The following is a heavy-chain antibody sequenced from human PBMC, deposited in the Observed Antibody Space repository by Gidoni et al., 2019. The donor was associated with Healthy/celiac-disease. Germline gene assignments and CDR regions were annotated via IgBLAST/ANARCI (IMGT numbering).Heavy chain of an antibody. V-gene: IGHV1-2*04. Sequence: QVQLVQSGAEVKKPGASVKVSCKASGYTFTGHYMHWVRQAPGQGLEWMGWINPNSGGTNYAQKFQGWVTMTRDTSISTAYMELSRLRSDDTAVYYCARGGGSSSNIGYGMDVWGQGTTVTVSS. CDR2: INPNSGGT. CDR3: ARGGGSSSNIGYGMDV. D-gene: IGHD6-6*01. CDR1: GYTFTGHY. J-gene: IGHJ6*02.